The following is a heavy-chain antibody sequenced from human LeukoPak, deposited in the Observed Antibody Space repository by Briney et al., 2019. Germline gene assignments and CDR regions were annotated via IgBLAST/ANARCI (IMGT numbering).Heavy chain of an antibody. CDR1: GGTFSSYA. V-gene: IGHV1-69*13. CDR2: IIPIFGTA. J-gene: IGHJ4*02. D-gene: IGHD3-10*01. CDR3: AREGSGWQGTRGSSYYFDY. Sequence: SVKVSCKASGGTFSSYAISWVRQAPGQGLEWMGRIIPIFGTANYAQKFQGRVTITPDESTSTAYMELSSLRSEDTAVYYCAREGSGWQGTRGSSYYFDYWGQGTQVTVSS.